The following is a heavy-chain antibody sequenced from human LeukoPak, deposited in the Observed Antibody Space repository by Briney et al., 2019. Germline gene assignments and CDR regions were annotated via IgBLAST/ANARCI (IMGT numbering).Heavy chain of an antibody. Sequence: SQTLSLTCAISGDSVSRNSATWNWIRQSPSRGLEWLGLTYYRSKWYNDYAVSVSSRMTINPDTSKNQFSLQLNSVTPEDTAVYFCARASLGSSWPSFDYWGQGTLVTVCS. CDR1: GDSVSRNSAT. V-gene: IGHV6-1*01. CDR3: ARASLGSSWPSFDY. D-gene: IGHD6-13*01. CDR2: TYYRSKWYN. J-gene: IGHJ4*02.